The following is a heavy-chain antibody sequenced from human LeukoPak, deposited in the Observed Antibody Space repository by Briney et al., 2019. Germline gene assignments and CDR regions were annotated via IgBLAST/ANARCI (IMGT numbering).Heavy chain of an antibody. CDR1: HGSLSSYY. Sequence: SETLSLTCSVSHGSLSSYYWSWVRQTPGKGLEWIGYIKYSGTTNYNPSLKSRVSMSIDTSKNQVSLRLSSMTAADTAVYFCARGVILTVLGIPTSNPKVFDSWGQGTLVTVSS. J-gene: IGHJ4*02. V-gene: IGHV4-59*01. CDR3: ARGVILTVLGIPTSNPKVFDS. D-gene: IGHD2-21*01. CDR2: IKYSGTT.